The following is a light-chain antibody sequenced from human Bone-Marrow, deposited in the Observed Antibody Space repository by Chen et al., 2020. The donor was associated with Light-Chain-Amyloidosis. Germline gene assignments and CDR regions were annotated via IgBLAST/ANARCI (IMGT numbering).Light chain of an antibody. CDR1: SSDVGGDNH. V-gene: IGLV2-14*01. CDR3: SSYTITNTLV. Sequence: QSALTQPASVSGSPGQSITISCTGTSSDVGGDNHVSWYQQHPDKAPKLMIYEVTNRPSWVPDRFSVSKSDNTASLTISGHQTEDEADYFCSSYTITNTLVFGSGTRVTVL. J-gene: IGLJ1*01. CDR2: EVT.